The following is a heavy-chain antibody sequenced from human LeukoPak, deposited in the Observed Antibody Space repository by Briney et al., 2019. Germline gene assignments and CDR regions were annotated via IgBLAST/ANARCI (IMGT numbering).Heavy chain of an antibody. D-gene: IGHD6-13*01. CDR2: INPNSGGT. J-gene: IGHJ4*02. Sequence: ASVKVSCKASGYTFSGYYMHWVRQAPGQGLEWMGWINPNSGGTKYAQKLQGRVTMTTDTSTSTAYMELRSLRSDDTAVYYCARDLGSSWYDFDYWGQGTLVTVSS. CDR3: ARDLGSSWYDFDY. V-gene: IGHV1-2*02. CDR1: GYTFSGYY.